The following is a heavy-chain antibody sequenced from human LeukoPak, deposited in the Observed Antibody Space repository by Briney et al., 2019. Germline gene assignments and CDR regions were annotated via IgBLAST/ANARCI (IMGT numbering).Heavy chain of an antibody. D-gene: IGHD3-22*01. CDR2: MNPNSGNT. V-gene: IGHV1-8*01. CDR3: ARGLRYYYDSSGYPDY. J-gene: IGHJ4*02. Sequence: GASVKVSCKASGYTFTSYDINWVRQVTGQGLEWMGWMNPNSGNTGYAQKFQGRVTMTRNTSISTAYMELSSLRSEDTAVYYCARGLRYYYDSSGYPDYWGQGTLVAVSS. CDR1: GYTFTSYD.